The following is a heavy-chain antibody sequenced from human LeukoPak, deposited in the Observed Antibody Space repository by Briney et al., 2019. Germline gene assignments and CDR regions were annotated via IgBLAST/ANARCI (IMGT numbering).Heavy chain of an antibody. CDR2: INPSGGST. Sequence: ASVKVSCKASGYTFTSYYMHWVRQAPGQGLEWMGLINPSGGSTSYAQKFQGRVTMTRDTSTSTVYMELSSLRSEDTAVYYCARRGGSGWSQYYYGMDVWGQGTTVTVSS. V-gene: IGHV1-46*01. D-gene: IGHD6-19*01. CDR1: GYTFTSYY. J-gene: IGHJ6*02. CDR3: ARRGGSGWSQYYYGMDV.